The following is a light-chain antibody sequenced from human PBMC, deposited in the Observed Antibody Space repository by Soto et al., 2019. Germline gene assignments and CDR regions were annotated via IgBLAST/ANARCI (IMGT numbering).Light chain of an antibody. CDR3: CSYAGSYTGV. CDR1: SSDVGGYNY. V-gene: IGLV2-11*01. J-gene: IGLJ3*02. Sequence: QSALTQPRSVSGSPGQSVTISCTGTSSDVGGYNYVSWSQQHPGKAPKLMIYDVSKRPSGVTDRFSGSKSGNTASLTSSGLQAEDEADYYCCSYAGSYTGVFGGGTKLTVL. CDR2: DVS.